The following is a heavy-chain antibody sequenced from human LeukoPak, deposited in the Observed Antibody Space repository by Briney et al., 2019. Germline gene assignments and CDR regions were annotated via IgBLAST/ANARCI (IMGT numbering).Heavy chain of an antibody. Sequence: ASVKVSCKASGYTFTSYAMHWVRQAPGQRLEWMGWINAGNGNTKYSPKFQGRVTITRDTSASTAYMELSSLRSEDTAVYYCARAVVPAAIWGLASYYYYYGMDVWGQGTTVTVSS. CDR2: INAGNGNT. J-gene: IGHJ6*02. V-gene: IGHV1-3*01. D-gene: IGHD2-2*02. CDR1: GYTFTSYA. CDR3: ARAVVPAAIWGLASYYYYYGMDV.